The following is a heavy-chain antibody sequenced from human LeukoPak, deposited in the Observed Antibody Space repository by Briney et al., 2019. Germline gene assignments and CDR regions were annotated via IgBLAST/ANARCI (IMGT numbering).Heavy chain of an antibody. CDR2: ISSGGTII. V-gene: IGHV3-48*04. Sequence: PGGSLRLSCAASGITFSDYSMNWVRQAPGKGLEWVSFISSGGTIIYYTDSVKGRFTISRDNAKNSLYLQMNSLRAEDTAVYYCAELGITMIGGVWGKGTTVTISS. CDR1: GITFSDYS. CDR3: AELGITMIGGV. D-gene: IGHD3-10*02. J-gene: IGHJ6*04.